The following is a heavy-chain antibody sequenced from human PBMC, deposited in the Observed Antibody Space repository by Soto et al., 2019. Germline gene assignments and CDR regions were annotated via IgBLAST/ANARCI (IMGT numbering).Heavy chain of an antibody. V-gene: IGHV4-59*01. CDR2: VYYSGST. J-gene: IGHJ3*02. CDR3: ARGYYDSNGQSNTFDI. CDR1: GACISSSY. D-gene: IGHD3-22*01. Sequence: SGTLSLTCAVSGACISSSYWSWIRQSPGKGLEWIGYVYYSGSTKYNPSLKSRVTISVDTSKNQLSLKLSSVTDADTAVYYCARGYYDSNGQSNTFDIWGQGTMVTVSS.